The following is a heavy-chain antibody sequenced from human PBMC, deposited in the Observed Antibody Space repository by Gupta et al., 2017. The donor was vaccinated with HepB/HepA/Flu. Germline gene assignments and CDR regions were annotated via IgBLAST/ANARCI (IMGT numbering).Heavy chain of an antibody. J-gene: IGHJ6*02. CDR3: ARVPLGLTDPVHYSYGMDV. V-gene: IGHV4-59*08. CDR1: GVSLRSYY. Sequence: QVQLQESAPGLVKPSETLSLTCTVSGVSLRSYYWSWIRQPPGRGLEWIGYMYSRSTNYNPSLRGRVTISGDTSKNQVSLTLTSVTAADTAVYYCARVPLGLTDPVHYSYGMDVWGQGTTVTVSS. CDR2: MYSRST. D-gene: IGHD2-21*01.